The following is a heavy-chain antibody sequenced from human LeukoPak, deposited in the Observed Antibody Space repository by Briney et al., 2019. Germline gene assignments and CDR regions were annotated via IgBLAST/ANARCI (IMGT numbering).Heavy chain of an antibody. D-gene: IGHD4-17*01. J-gene: IGHJ4*02. Sequence: SETLSLTGTVSGGSISSSSYYWGWIRQPPGKGLEWIGSIYYSGSTYYNPSLKSRVTISVDTSKNQFSLKLSSVTAADTAVYYCARDYGDYVGYWGQGTLVTVSS. V-gene: IGHV4-39*07. CDR3: ARDYGDYVGY. CDR1: GGSISSSSYY. CDR2: IYYSGST.